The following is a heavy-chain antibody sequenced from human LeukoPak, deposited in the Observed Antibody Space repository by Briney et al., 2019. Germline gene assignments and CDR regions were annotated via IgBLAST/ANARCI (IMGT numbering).Heavy chain of an antibody. CDR3: ARNTVGKGNAFDI. J-gene: IGHJ3*02. Sequence: GGSLRLSCAASGFTFSNYGMHWVRQAPGKGLEWVAFVRSDGDIKYYADSVKGRFTISRDNSRTTLYLQMNSLRGEDTAVYYCARNTVGKGNAFDIWGQGTMVTVSS. D-gene: IGHD2-2*02. V-gene: IGHV3-30*02. CDR1: GFTFSNYG. CDR2: VRSDGDIK.